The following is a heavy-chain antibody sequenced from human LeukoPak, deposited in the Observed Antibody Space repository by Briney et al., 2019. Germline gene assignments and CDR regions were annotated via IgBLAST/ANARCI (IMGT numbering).Heavy chain of an antibody. J-gene: IGHJ6*02. V-gene: IGHV3-9*01. CDR3: AKGSGVSGYYYYYGMDV. Sequence: GGSLRLSCAASGFTFDDYAMHWVRQAPGKGLEWVSGISWNSGSIGYADSVKGRSTISRDNAKNSLYLQMNSLRAEDTALYYCAKGSGVSGYYYYYGMDVWGQGTTVTVSS. CDR2: ISWNSGSI. D-gene: IGHD3-10*01. CDR1: GFTFDDYA.